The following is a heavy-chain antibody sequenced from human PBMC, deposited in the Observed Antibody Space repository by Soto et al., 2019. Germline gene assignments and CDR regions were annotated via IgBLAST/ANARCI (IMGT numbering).Heavy chain of an antibody. CDR1: GFTFSSYG. Sequence: GGSLRLSCAASGFTFSSYGMHWVRQAPGKGLEWVAVIWYDGSNKYYADSVKGRFTISRDNSKNTLYLQMNSLRAEDTAVYYCARAQAVYSSSWYKDYYYGMDVWGQGTTVTVSS. CDR2: IWYDGSNK. CDR3: ARAQAVYSSSWYKDYYYGMDV. V-gene: IGHV3-33*01. J-gene: IGHJ6*02. D-gene: IGHD6-13*01.